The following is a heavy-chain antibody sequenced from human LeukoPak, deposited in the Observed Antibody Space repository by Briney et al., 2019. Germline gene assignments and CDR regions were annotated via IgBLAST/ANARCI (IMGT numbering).Heavy chain of an antibody. CDR1: GYTFTSNY. CDR2: INPSGGST. Sequence: ASVKVSCKAFGYTFTSNYMHWVRQAPGQGPEWMGVINPSGGSTSYAQKFQGRVTMTRDTSTSTVYMELSSLRSEDTAVYYCARGHEDGYSFDYWGQGTLVTVSS. CDR3: ARGHEDGYSFDY. V-gene: IGHV1-46*01. J-gene: IGHJ4*02. D-gene: IGHD5-18*01.